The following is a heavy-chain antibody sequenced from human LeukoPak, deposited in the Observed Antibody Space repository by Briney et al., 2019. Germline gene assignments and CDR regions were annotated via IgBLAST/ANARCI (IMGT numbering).Heavy chain of an antibody. CDR3: AREHRNIAARLTPSHRGWFDP. D-gene: IGHD6-6*01. CDR1: GGSISSYY. Sequence: SETLSLTCTVSGGSISSYYWSWIRQPPGKGLEWIGYIYYSGSTNYNPSLKSRVTISVDTSKNQFSLKLSSVTAADAAVYYCAREHRNIAARLTPSHRGWFDPWGQGTLVTVSS. V-gene: IGHV4-59*12. CDR2: IYYSGST. J-gene: IGHJ5*02.